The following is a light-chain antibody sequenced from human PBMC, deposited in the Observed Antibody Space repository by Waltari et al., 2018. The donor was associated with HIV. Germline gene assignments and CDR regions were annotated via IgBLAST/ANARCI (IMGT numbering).Light chain of an antibody. CDR2: DDS. V-gene: IGLV3-21*02. Sequence: SYVVTQPPSVSVAPGQTARLTCGGNNIGTKSVHWYQQKPGQAPVLVVYDDSDRPSGIPERFSGSNSGNTATLTISRVEAGDEADYHCQVWDSSSDNLVVFGGGTKLTVL. CDR1: NIGTKS. CDR3: QVWDSSSDNLVV. J-gene: IGLJ2*01.